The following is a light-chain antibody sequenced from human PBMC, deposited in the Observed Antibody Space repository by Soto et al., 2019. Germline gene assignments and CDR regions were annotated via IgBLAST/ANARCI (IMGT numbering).Light chain of an antibody. J-gene: IGKJ1*01. CDR2: YVS. V-gene: IGKV1-5*01. CDR3: HQFYTGWT. CDR1: QSVRGS. Sequence: DIQMTQSPSTLSASVGDRVTITCRASQSVRGSLAWYQQQPGKAPKILIYYVSNMESGVTSRVSAFGSGTELTLSISGLQPDDVCTYYCHQFYTGWTFGQGTKVDLK.